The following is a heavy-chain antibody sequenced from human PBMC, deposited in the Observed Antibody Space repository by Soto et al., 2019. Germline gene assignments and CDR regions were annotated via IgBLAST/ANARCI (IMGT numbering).Heavy chain of an antibody. Sequence: QVQLVESGGGVVQPGMSLRLSCAASGFTFSSYGMHWVRQAPGKGLEWVAVITYDGDDENYADSVKGRFTISRDNYKKTLFLQMNSLKTEDTAVYYCARDQGEMATVALGYWSQGILVTVSS. CDR3: ARDQGEMATVALGY. V-gene: IGHV3-30*03. J-gene: IGHJ4*02. D-gene: IGHD4-4*01. CDR2: ITYDGDDE. CDR1: GFTFSSYG.